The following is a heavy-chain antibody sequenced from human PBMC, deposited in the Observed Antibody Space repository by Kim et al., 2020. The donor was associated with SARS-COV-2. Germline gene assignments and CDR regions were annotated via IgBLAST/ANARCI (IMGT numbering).Heavy chain of an antibody. V-gene: IGHV1-69*13. CDR2: IIPIFGTA. J-gene: IGHJ6*02. D-gene: IGHD3-22*01. Sequence: SVKVSCKASGGTFSSYAISWVRQAPGQGLEWMGGIIPIFGTANYAQKFQGRVTITADESTSTAYMELSSLRSEDTAVYYCARDPYYYDSRGKHYYYYGMDVWGQGTTVTVSS. CDR1: GGTFSSYA. CDR3: ARDPYYYDSRGKHYYYYGMDV.